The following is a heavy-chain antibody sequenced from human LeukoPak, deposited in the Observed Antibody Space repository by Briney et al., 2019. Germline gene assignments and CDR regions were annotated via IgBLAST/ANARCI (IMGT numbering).Heavy chain of an antibody. V-gene: IGHV4-39*01. Sequence: PSETLSLTCTVSGGSISSSSYYWGWIRQPPGKGLEWIGSIYYSGSTYYNPSLKSRVTISVDTSKNQFSLKLSSVTAADTAVYYCARRAYDSSGYHSDYWGQGTLVTVSS. CDR1: GGSISSSSYY. D-gene: IGHD3-22*01. J-gene: IGHJ4*02. CDR2: IYYSGST. CDR3: ARRAYDSSGYHSDY.